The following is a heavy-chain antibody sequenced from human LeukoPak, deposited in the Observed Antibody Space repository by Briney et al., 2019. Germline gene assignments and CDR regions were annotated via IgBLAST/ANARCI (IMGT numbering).Heavy chain of an antibody. J-gene: IGHJ4*02. V-gene: IGHV3-53*01. CDR1: GFTFSSYS. Sequence: GGSLRLSCAASGFTFSSYSMNWVRQAPGKGLEWVSVIYSGGTTNYADSVKGRFTISRDNSKNTLFLQMNSLRAEDTAVYYCARGGYSSSWYHFDYWGQGTMVTVSS. CDR2: IYSGGTT. CDR3: ARGGYSSSWYHFDY. D-gene: IGHD6-13*01.